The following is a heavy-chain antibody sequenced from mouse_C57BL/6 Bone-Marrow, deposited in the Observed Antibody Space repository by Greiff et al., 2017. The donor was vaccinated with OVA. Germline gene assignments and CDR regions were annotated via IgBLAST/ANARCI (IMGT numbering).Heavy chain of an antibody. V-gene: IGHV5-6*01. CDR2: ISSGGSYT. CDR3: ARGWLLPWFAY. Sequence: EVQLVESGGDLVKPGGSLKLSCAASGFTFSSYGMSWVRQTPDKRLEWVATISSGGSYTYYPDSVKGRFTISRDNAKNNLYLQMSSLKSEDTAMYYCARGWLLPWFAYWGQGTLVTVSA. CDR1: GFTFSSYG. D-gene: IGHD2-3*01. J-gene: IGHJ3*01.